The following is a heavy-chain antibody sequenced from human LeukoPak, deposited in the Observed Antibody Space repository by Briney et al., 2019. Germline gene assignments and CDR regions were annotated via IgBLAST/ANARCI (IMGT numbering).Heavy chain of an antibody. CDR3: ASGWGRYYFDY. V-gene: IGHV4-4*09. CDR2: IYTSGST. Sequence: PSETLSLTCTVSGGSISSYYWSRIRQPPGKGLEWIGYIYTSGSTNYNPSLKSRVTISVDTSKNQFSLKLSSVTAADTAVYYCASGWGRYYFDYWGQGTLVTVSS. J-gene: IGHJ4*02. D-gene: IGHD6-19*01. CDR1: GGSISSYY.